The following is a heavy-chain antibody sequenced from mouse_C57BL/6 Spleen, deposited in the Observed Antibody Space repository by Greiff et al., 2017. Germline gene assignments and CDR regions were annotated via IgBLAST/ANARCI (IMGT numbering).Heavy chain of an antibody. CDR3: ASEDYGSSYEFDV. V-gene: IGHV5-4*03. CDR1: GFTFSSYA. D-gene: IGHD1-1*01. CDR2: ISDGGSYT. Sequence: EVKLVESGGGLVKPGGSLKLSCAASGFTFSSYAMSWVRQTPEKRLEWVATISDGGSYTYYPDNVKGRFTISRDNAKNNLYLQMSHLKSEDTAMYYCASEDYGSSYEFDVWGTGTTVTVSS. J-gene: IGHJ1*03.